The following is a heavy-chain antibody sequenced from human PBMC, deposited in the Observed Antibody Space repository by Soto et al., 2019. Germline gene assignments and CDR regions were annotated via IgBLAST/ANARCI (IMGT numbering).Heavy chain of an antibody. V-gene: IGHV2-70*01. D-gene: IGHD4-17*01. Sequence: SGPTLVNPTQTLTLTCTFSGFSLSTSGMCVSWIRQPPGKDLEWLALIDWGDDKYYSTSLKTKLPISTDTSKNQVVLTRTNMDPVETAKYYSARILNDYGDYATGAFDYWGQGTLVTGSS. CDR3: ARILNDYGDYATGAFDY. CDR2: IDWGDDK. J-gene: IGHJ4*02. CDR1: GFSLSTSGMC.